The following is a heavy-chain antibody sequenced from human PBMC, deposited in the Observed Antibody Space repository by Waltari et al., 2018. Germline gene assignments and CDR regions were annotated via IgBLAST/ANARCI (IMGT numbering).Heavy chain of an antibody. D-gene: IGHD6-13*01. V-gene: IGHV1-24*01. Sequence: QVQLVQSGAEVKKPGASVKVSCKVSGYTLTELSMHWVRPAPGKGLEWMGGFDPEDGETIYAQKFQGRVTMTEDTSTDTAYMELSSLRSEDTAVYYCATDRDSSSWYYHQALGFDYWGQGTLVTVSS. J-gene: IGHJ4*02. CDR3: ATDRDSSSWYYHQALGFDY. CDR2: FDPEDGET. CDR1: GYTLTELS.